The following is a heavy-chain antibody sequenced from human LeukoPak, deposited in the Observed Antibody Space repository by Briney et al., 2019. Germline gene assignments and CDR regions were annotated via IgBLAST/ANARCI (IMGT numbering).Heavy chain of an antibody. J-gene: IGHJ3*02. Sequence: PGRSLRLSCAASEFTFSSYGMHWVRQAPGKGLEWVAVISYDGSNKYYADSVKSRFTISRDNSKNTLYLQMNSLRAEDTAVYYCAKDHLRGSYVYDAFDIWGQGTMVTVSS. V-gene: IGHV3-30*18. CDR2: ISYDGSNK. D-gene: IGHD1-26*01. CDR1: EFTFSSYG. CDR3: AKDHLRGSYVYDAFDI.